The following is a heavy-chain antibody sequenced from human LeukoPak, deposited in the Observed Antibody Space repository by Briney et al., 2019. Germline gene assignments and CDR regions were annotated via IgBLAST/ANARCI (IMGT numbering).Heavy chain of an antibody. Sequence: PSETLSLTCAVYGGSFSAYYWSWIRQPPGKGLEWIGEINHSGSTKYNPSLKSRVTISVVSSKNQFSLKLSSVTAADTAVYYCARGLRRVAVAGGWFDPWGQGTLVTVSS. CDR2: INHSGST. V-gene: IGHV4-34*01. CDR3: ARGLRRVAVAGGWFDP. J-gene: IGHJ5*02. D-gene: IGHD6-19*01. CDR1: GGSFSAYY.